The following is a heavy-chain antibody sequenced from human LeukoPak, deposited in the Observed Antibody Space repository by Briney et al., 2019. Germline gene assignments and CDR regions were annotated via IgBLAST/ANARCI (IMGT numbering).Heavy chain of an antibody. V-gene: IGHV3-74*01. J-gene: IGHJ3*02. D-gene: IGHD3-10*01. CDR2: INSDGSST. CDR3: ARVPYGEGAFDI. Sequence: GGSLRLSCAASGFTFSSYWMHWVRKAPGKGLVWVSRINSDGSSTSYADSVKGRFTISRDNAKNTLYLQMNSLRAEDTAVYYCARVPYGEGAFDIWGQGTMVTVSS. CDR1: GFTFSSYW.